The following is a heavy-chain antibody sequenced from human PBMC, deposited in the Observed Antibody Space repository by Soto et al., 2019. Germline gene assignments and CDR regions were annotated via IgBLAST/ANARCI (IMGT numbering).Heavy chain of an antibody. V-gene: IGHV4-34*01. CDR3: ARAYYYYYSYMDV. CDR2: INHSGST. Sequence: PSETLSLTCAVYGGSFSGYYWSWIRQPPGKGLEWIGEINHSGSTNYNPSLKSRVTISVDTSKNQFSLKLSSVTAADTAVYYCARAYYYYYSYMDVWGKGTTVTVSS. CDR1: GGSFSGYY. J-gene: IGHJ6*03.